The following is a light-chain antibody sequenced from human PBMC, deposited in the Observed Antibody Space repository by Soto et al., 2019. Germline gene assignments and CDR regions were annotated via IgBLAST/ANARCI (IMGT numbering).Light chain of an antibody. CDR3: QQYGSSWRTWT. CDR1: QSVSSSY. Sequence: EIVLTQSPGTLSLSPGERATLSCRASQSVSSSYLAWYQQKPGQAPRLLIYGASSRATGIPDRFSGSGSGTDFTLTISRLEPEDFAVYYCQQYGSSWRTWTFGQGTKVDIK. CDR2: GAS. J-gene: IGKJ1*01. V-gene: IGKV3-20*01.